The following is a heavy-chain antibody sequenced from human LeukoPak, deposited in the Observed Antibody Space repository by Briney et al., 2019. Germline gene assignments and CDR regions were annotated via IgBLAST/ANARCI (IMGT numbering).Heavy chain of an antibody. J-gene: IGHJ6*04. CDR1: GFTFRSYG. D-gene: IGHD2-15*01. Sequence: GGSLRLSCAASGFTFRSYGMHWVRQAPGKGLEGVAVIWYDGSNKYYADSVKGRFTISRDNSKNTPYLQMNRLRAEDTAVYYCARACSGGSCYPQDDYYYNGMDVWGKGTTVTVSS. CDR2: IWYDGSNK. CDR3: ARACSGGSCYPQDDYYYNGMDV. V-gene: IGHV3-33*01.